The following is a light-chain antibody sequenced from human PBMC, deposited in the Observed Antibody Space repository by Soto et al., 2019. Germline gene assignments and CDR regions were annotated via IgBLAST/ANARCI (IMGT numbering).Light chain of an antibody. CDR2: DNN. Sequence: QSVLAQPPSASGTPGQSVSISCSGTNSNIGGNRVNWYQQFPGTAPKVVIYDNNRRPSEVPDRFSGSKAGTSAALAISGLQSEDEADYYCASWDDILSGVVFGGGTQLTVL. J-gene: IGLJ3*02. CDR1: NSNIGGNR. V-gene: IGLV1-44*01. CDR3: ASWDDILSGVV.